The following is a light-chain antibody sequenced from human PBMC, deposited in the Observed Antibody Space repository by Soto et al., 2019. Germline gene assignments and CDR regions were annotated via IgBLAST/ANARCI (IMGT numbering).Light chain of an antibody. CDR3: QHYADWPLT. J-gene: IGKJ1*01. Sequence: VVMTQSPVTLSVSPGERATLSCRASQSVGSNLSWYQQKPGQAPRLLIHGASTRATGIAARFSGSGSGTEFTLTINSLQSEDFAVYYCQHYADWPLTIGQGTKVDIK. CDR2: GAS. CDR1: QSVGSN. V-gene: IGKV3-15*01.